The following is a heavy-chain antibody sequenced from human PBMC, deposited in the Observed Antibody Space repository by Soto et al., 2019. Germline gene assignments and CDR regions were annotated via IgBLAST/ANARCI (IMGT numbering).Heavy chain of an antibody. J-gene: IGHJ6*02. V-gene: IGHV1-69*01. D-gene: IGHD3-9*01. CDR3: ARGDYDILTGSYKSYYGMDV. CDR2: IIPIFGSA. Sequence: SVKVSCKASGGTLSDYAFSWVRQAPGQGLEWMGGIIPIFGSANYAQKLQGRVTITADESTKTAYMELSSLRSEDTAMYYCARGDYDILTGSYKSYYGMDVWGQGTTVTVSS. CDR1: GGTLSDYA.